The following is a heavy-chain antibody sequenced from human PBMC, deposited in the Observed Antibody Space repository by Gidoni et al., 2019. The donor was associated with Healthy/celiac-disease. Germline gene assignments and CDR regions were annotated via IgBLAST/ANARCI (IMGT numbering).Heavy chain of an antibody. D-gene: IGHD3-16*01. CDR1: EFSLGIARMG. Sequence: QVPLKASGPVLAKPTATLTLACTSSEFSLGIARMGVSWIRQPPGKALEWLAHIFSNDEKSYSTSLKSRLTISKDTSKSQVVLTMTNMDPVDTATYYCARIRSDAGYYYYGMDVWGQGTTVTVSS. V-gene: IGHV2-26*01. CDR2: IFSNDEK. CDR3: ARIRSDAGYYYYGMDV. J-gene: IGHJ6*02.